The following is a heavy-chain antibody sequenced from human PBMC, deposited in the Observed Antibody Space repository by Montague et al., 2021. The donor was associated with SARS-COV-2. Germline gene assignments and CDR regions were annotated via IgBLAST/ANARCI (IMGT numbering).Heavy chain of an antibody. V-gene: IGHV4-59*12. J-gene: IGHJ5*02. CDR2: IYYSATI. Sequence: SETLSLTCTVSGGSITNYYWTWIRQSPGRGLEWIGYIYYSATINCNPSLKSRVTMSIDTSKNQFSLSLSSVTAADSAVYYCARLRRGTYYVSFDPWGQGALVSVSS. D-gene: IGHD1-26*01. CDR1: GGSITNYY. CDR3: ARLRRGTYYVSFDP.